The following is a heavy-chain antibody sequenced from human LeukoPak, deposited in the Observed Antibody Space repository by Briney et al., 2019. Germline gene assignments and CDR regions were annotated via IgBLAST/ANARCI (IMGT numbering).Heavy chain of an antibody. CDR3: ARENFGYSYGTSLDY. V-gene: IGHV1-2*02. J-gene: IGHJ4*02. Sequence: ASVKVSCKASGYTFTGYYMHWVRQAPGQGLEWMGWLNPNSGGTNYAQKFQGRVTMTRDTSISTAYMELSRLRSDDTAVYYCARENFGYSYGTSLDYWGQGTLVTVSS. CDR2: LNPNSGGT. D-gene: IGHD5-18*01. CDR1: GYTFTGYY.